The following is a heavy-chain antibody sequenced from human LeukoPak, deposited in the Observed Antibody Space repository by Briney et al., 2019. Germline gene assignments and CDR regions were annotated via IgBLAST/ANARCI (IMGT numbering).Heavy chain of an antibody. V-gene: IGHV3-33*01. CDR2: IWYDGNNK. CDR1: GFTFSSYG. Sequence: GGSLRLSCAASGFTFSSYGMHWVRQAPGKGLEWVAVIWYDGNNKYYADSVKGRFTISRDNSKNTLYLQMNSLRAGDTAVYYCARGVRWWIQLCYAFDIWGQGTMVTVSS. J-gene: IGHJ3*02. D-gene: IGHD5-18*01. CDR3: ARGVRWWIQLCYAFDI.